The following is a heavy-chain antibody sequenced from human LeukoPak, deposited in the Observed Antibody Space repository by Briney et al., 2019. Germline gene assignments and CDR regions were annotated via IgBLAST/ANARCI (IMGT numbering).Heavy chain of an antibody. V-gene: IGHV3-30*01. J-gene: IGHJ6*03. Sequence: PGRSLRLSCAASGFTFSSYAMHWVHQAPGKGLEWVAVISYDGSNKYYADSVKGRFTISRDNSKNTLYLQMNSLRAEDTAVYYCARDSAEGYYYYMDVWGKGTTVT. CDR1: GFTFSSYA. CDR2: ISYDGSNK. CDR3: ARDSAEGYYYYMDV.